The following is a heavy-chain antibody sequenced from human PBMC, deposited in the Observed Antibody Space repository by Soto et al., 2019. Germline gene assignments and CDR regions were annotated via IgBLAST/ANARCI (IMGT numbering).Heavy chain of an antibody. CDR3: AKDQVASLTASRPTDN. J-gene: IGHJ4*02. Sequence: EVQLLESGGGLVQPGGSLRLSCAASGFTFSSYAMSWVRQAPGKGLEWVSAISGSGGSPYYADSVKGRFTISRDNSKNALYLQMNSLRAEDTAVYYCAKDQVASLTASRPTDNWGQGTLVSVSS. CDR2: ISGSGGSP. CDR1: GFTFSSYA. D-gene: IGHD5-18*01. V-gene: IGHV3-23*01.